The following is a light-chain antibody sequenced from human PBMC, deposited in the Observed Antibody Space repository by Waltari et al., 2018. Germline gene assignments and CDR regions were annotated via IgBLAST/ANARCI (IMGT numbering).Light chain of an antibody. CDR3: QQYGTSPYT. J-gene: IGKJ2*01. CDR1: QSVRSNY. CDR2: GAS. V-gene: IGKV3-20*01. Sequence: GTLSLSPGERATLSCRASQSVRSNYLAWYQQKPGQAPRLLIYGASSRATGIPDRFSGSGSGTDFTLTISRLEPEDFAVFYCQQYGTSPYTFGQGTKLDIK.